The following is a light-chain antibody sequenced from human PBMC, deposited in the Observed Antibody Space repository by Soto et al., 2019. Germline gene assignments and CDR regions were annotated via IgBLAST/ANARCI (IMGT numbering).Light chain of an antibody. V-gene: IGLV1-40*01. Sequence: QAVVTQPPSVSGAPGQRVTISCTGSSSNIGTGYDVYWYQHLPGTAPKLLIYDNDNRPSGVSDRFSGSKSGTSASLAITGLQPEDEADYYCQSYDSSLGGSLFGGGTQLTVL. J-gene: IGLJ3*02. CDR1: SSNIGTGYD. CDR3: QSYDSSLGGSL. CDR2: DND.